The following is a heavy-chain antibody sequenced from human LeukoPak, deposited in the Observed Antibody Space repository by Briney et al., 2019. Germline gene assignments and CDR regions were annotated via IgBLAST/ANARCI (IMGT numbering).Heavy chain of an antibody. CDR2: IWYGASNK. CDR3: VRGVGVSRFNYLDS. V-gene: IGHV3-33*01. Sequence: GGSLRLSCAASGFTFSSFGMHWVRQAPGKGLEWVAVIWYGASNKYYADSVKGRFTISRDNSKNTLYLQMNSLRDDDTAVYYCVRGVGVSRFNYLDSWGQGTLVIVSS. CDR1: GFTFSSFG. J-gene: IGHJ4*02. D-gene: IGHD6-13*01.